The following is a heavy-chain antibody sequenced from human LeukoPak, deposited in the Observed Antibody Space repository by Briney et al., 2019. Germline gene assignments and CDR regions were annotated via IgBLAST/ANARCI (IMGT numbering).Heavy chain of an antibody. CDR2: TSWNSGSI. Sequence: GRSLRLSCAASGFTFDDYAMHWVRQAPGKGLEWVSGTSWNSGSIGYADSVKGRSTISRDNAKNSLYLQMNSLRAEDTALYYCAKDLPSAYYYDSSGYRHSFDYWGQGTLVTVSS. CDR1: GFTFDDYA. CDR3: AKDLPSAYYYDSSGYRHSFDY. V-gene: IGHV3-9*01. D-gene: IGHD3-22*01. J-gene: IGHJ4*02.